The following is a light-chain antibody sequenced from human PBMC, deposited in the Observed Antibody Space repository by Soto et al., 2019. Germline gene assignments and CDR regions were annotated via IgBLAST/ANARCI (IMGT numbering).Light chain of an antibody. Sequence: DIQMTQSPSSLSASVGDRVTITCRASQSISSYLNWYQQKPGKAPKLLIYAASSLQSGVPSRFSGSGSGTDFTLTISSLQPEDFATYYCQQSYSTRWTFGPGTKVESK. V-gene: IGKV1-39*01. CDR2: AAS. J-gene: IGKJ1*01. CDR1: QSISSY. CDR3: QQSYSTRWT.